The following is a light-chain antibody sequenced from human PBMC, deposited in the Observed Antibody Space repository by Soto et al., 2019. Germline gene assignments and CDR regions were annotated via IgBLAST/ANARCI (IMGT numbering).Light chain of an antibody. CDR3: QQYNNWPQT. CDR2: GAS. V-gene: IGKV3-15*01. Sequence: EIVMTLSPATLSVSPGERATLSCRASQSVSSNLAWYQQKPGQAPRLLIYGASTRATGIPARFSGSGSGTEFTLTNSSLQSEDFAVYYCQQYNNWPQTFGQGTKV. J-gene: IGKJ1*01. CDR1: QSVSSN.